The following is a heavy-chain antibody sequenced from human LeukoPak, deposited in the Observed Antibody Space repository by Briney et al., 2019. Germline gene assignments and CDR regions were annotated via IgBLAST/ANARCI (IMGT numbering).Heavy chain of an antibody. CDR2: IYYSGST. J-gene: IGHJ4*02. CDR3: ARALSPYQYPFFDY. D-gene: IGHD2-2*01. Sequence: PSETLSLTCTVSGDSISSYYWSWIRQPPGKGLEWIGYIYYSGSTNYNPSLKSRVTISVDTSKNQFSLKLSSVTAADTAVYYCARALSPYQYPFFDYWGQGTLVTVSS. V-gene: IGHV4-59*01. CDR1: GDSISSYY.